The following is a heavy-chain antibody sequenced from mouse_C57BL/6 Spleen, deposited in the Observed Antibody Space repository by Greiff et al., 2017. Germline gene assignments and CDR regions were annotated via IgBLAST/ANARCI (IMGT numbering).Heavy chain of an antibody. V-gene: IGHV3-6*01. CDR2: ISYDGSN. Sequence: EVQLQQSGPGLVKPSQSLSLTCSVTGYSITSGYYWNWIRQFPGNKLEWMGYISYDGSNNYNPSLKKRISITRDTSKNQFFLKWNSVTTEDTATYYCAISGYDFDCWGQGATLTVAS. D-gene: IGHD2-14*01. CDR3: AISGYDFDC. J-gene: IGHJ2*01. CDR1: GYSITSGYY.